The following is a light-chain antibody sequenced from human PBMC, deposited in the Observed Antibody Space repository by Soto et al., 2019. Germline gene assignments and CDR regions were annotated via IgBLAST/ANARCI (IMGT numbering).Light chain of an antibody. J-gene: IGKJ1*01. Sequence: EVVLTQSPATLSLSLGEVTTLSCRASQSVDRDLAWYRQKPGQPPSLLIHGASTRATGVPARFSGSGSETEFALVITSLQSEDFAVYFCHQYNQLPRTFGQGTKVEIK. CDR1: QSVDRD. CDR2: GAS. V-gene: IGKV3-15*01. CDR3: HQYNQLPRT.